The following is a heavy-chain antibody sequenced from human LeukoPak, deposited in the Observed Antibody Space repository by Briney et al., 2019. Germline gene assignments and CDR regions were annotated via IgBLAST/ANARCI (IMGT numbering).Heavy chain of an antibody. Sequence: SQTLSLTCTVSGGSISSGGYYWSWIRQHPGKGLEWIGYIYYSGSTNYNPSLKSRVTMSVDTSKNQFSLKLSSVTAADTAVYYCAREPYAYDFWSGYYRAWFDPWGQGTLVTVSS. CDR2: IYYSGST. D-gene: IGHD3-3*01. CDR1: GGSISSGGYY. J-gene: IGHJ5*02. V-gene: IGHV4-31*03. CDR3: AREPYAYDFWSGYYRAWFDP.